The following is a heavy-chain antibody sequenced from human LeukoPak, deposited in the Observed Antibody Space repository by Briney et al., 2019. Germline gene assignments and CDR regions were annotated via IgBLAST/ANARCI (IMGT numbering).Heavy chain of an antibody. J-gene: IGHJ4*02. Sequence: PGGSLRLSCAASGFTFSRFWMSWVRQAPGKGLEWVANIKRDGSEKYYVDSVKGRFTISRDNAKNSLYLQMNSLRAEDTAVYYCGRDLGGRSGYWGQGTLVTVSS. D-gene: IGHD1-26*01. CDR3: GRDLGGRSGY. CDR2: IKRDGSEK. V-gene: IGHV3-7*03. CDR1: GFTFSRFW.